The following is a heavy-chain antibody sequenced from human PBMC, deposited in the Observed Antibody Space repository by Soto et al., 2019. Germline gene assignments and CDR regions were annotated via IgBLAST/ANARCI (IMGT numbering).Heavy chain of an antibody. CDR2: IIPIFGTA. CDR3: AREIFGVIISGGRDAFDI. D-gene: IGHD3-3*01. Sequence: GASVKVSCKASGGTFGTYAISWVRQAPGQGLEWMGGIIPIFGTAKYAQKFQGRVTITADESTSTAYMELSSLRSEDTAVYYCAREIFGVIISGGRDAFDIWGQGTMVTVSS. J-gene: IGHJ3*02. CDR1: GGTFGTYA. V-gene: IGHV1-69*13.